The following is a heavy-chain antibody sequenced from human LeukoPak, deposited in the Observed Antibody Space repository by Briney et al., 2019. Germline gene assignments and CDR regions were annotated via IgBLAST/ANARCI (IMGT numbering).Heavy chain of an antibody. CDR1: GYTFTGYY. J-gene: IGHJ6*03. V-gene: IGHV1-2*02. D-gene: IGHD3-3*01. CDR3: ARDCDHYDFWSGYWNYYYYMDV. Sequence: ASVKVSCKASGYTFTGYYMHWVRQAPGQGLEWMGWINPNSGGTNYAQKFQGRVTMTRDTSTSTAYMELRSLRSDDTAVYYCARDCDHYDFWSGYWNYYYYMDVWGKGTTVTVSS. CDR2: INPNSGGT.